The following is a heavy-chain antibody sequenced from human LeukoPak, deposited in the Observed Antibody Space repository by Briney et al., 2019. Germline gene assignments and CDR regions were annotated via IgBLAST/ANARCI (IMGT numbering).Heavy chain of an antibody. Sequence: GGSLRLSCAASGFTVSSNYMSWVRQAPGKGLEWVSVIYSGGSTYYADSVKGRFTISRDNSKNTLYLQMNSLRAEDTAVYYCARGTNFLIFDYWGQGTLVTVSS. V-gene: IGHV3-66*01. CDR3: ARGTNFLIFDY. D-gene: IGHD2-8*01. J-gene: IGHJ4*02. CDR2: IYSGGST. CDR1: GFTVSSNY.